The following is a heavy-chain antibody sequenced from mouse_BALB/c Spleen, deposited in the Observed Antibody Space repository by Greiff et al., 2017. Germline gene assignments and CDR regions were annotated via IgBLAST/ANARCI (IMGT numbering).Heavy chain of an antibody. Sequence: DVMLVESGGGLVKPGGSLKLSCAASGFAFSSYDMSWVRQTPEKRLEWVAYISSGGGSTYYPDTVKGRFTISRDNAKNTLYLQMSSLKSEDTAMYYCARQGYDYDMDYWGQGTSVTVSS. CDR3: ARQGYDYDMDY. CDR2: ISSGGGST. J-gene: IGHJ4*01. CDR1: GFAFSSYD. V-gene: IGHV5-12-1*01. D-gene: IGHD2-4*01.